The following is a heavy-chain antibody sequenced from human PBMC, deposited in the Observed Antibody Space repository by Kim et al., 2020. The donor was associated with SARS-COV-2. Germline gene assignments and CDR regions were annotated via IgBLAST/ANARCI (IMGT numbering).Heavy chain of an antibody. CDR2: ISYDGSNK. V-gene: IGHV3-30-3*01. CDR1: GFTFSRYA. J-gene: IGHJ4*02. Sequence: GGSLRLSCAASGFTFSRYAMHWVRQAPGKGLEWVAVISYDGSNKYYADSVKGRFTISRDNSKNTLYLQMNSLRAEDTAVYYCARGQDEHFDYWGQGTLVTVSS. CDR3: ARGQDEHFDY.